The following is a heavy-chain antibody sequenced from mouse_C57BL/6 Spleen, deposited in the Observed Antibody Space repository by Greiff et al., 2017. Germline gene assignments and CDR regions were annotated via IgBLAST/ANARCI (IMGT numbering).Heavy chain of an antibody. CDR1: GYTFTDYY. CDR3: ARGYGSIYWYFDV. J-gene: IGHJ1*03. Sequence: EVQLQQSGPELVKPGASVKISCKASGYTFTDYYMNWVKQSHGKSLEWIGDINPNNGGTSYNQKFKGKATLTVDKSSSTAYMELRSLTSEDSAVYYCARGYGSIYWYFDVWGTGTTVTVSS. D-gene: IGHD1-1*01. CDR2: INPNNGGT. V-gene: IGHV1-26*01.